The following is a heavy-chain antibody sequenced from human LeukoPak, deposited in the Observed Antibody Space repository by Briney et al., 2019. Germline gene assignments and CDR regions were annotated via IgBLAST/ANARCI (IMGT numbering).Heavy chain of an antibody. J-gene: IGHJ1*01. V-gene: IGHV1-69*13. CDR2: IIHIFGTA. Sequence: SVKVSCKASGGTFSSYAISWVRQATGQGLEWMGGIIHIFGTANYAQKFQGRVTITADESTSTAYMELSSLRSEDTAVYYCARGCSGGSCYSAGYFQHWGQGTLVTVSS. CDR3: ARGCSGGSCYSAGYFQH. D-gene: IGHD2-15*01. CDR1: GGTFSSYA.